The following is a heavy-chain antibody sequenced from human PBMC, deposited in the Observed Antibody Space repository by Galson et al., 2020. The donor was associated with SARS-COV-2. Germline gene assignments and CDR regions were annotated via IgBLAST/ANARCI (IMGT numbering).Heavy chain of an antibody. CDR1: GFTFSSYG. D-gene: IGHD2-2*03. Sequence: GGSLRLSCAASGFTFSSYGIHWVRQAPGKGLEWVAVIWYDGSNKYYADSVKGRFTISRDNSKNTLYLQMNSLRAEDTAVYYCARRLGYCSSTICHGRWTAFDIWGQGTMVTVAS. V-gene: IGHV3-33*01. J-gene: IGHJ3*02. CDR2: IWYDGSNK. CDR3: ARRLGYCSSTICHGRWTAFDI.